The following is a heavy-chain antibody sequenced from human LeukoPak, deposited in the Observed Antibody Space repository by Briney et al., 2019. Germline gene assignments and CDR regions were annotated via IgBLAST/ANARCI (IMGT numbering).Heavy chain of an antibody. D-gene: IGHD5-18*01. J-gene: IGHJ4*02. V-gene: IGHV3-48*04. CDR3: ARAAGYNYGYGDY. CDR1: GFTFSSYG. Sequence: GGSLRLSCAASGFTFSSYGMNWVGQAPGKGLEWVAYISSGSSALNYADSVKGRFTISRDNAKTSLYLQMNSLRAEDTAVYYCARAAGYNYGYGDYWGQGTLVTVSS. CDR2: ISSGSSAL.